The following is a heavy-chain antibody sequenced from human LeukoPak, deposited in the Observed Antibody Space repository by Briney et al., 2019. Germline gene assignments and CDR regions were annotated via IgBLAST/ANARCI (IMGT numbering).Heavy chain of an antibody. D-gene: IGHD3-3*01. Sequence: GGSLGLSCAASGFTFSSYSMNWVRQAPGKGLEWVSSISSSSGYIYYADSVKGRFTISRNNAKNSLYLQMNSLRAEDTAVYYCARDQSPYDFWSGYSDYWGQGTLVTVSS. CDR3: ARDQSPYDFWSGYSDY. CDR1: GFTFSSYS. J-gene: IGHJ4*02. V-gene: IGHV3-21*01. CDR2: ISSSSGYI.